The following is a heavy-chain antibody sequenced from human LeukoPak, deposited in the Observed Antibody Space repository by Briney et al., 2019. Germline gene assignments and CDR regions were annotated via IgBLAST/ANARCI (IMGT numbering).Heavy chain of an antibody. CDR1: GYTFTDYY. CDR3: VRDHASSYDY. CDR2: IGPKNGDT. D-gene: IGHD1-26*01. J-gene: IGHJ4*02. V-gene: IGHV1-2*02. Sequence: ASVKVSCKASGYTFTDYYIHCVRQAPGQGLEWMGWIGPKNGDTHYAQKFQGRLTMTRDTPITTAFIELSRLTSDDTAVYYCVRDHASSYDYWGQGTLVTVSS.